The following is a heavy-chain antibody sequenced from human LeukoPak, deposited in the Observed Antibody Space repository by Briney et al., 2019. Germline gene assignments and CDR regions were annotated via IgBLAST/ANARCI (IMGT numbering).Heavy chain of an antibody. V-gene: IGHV3-15*01. CDR1: GITFSNAW. Sequence: KTGGSLRLSCAASGITFSNAWMTWVRQAPGKGLEWVGRIYRSSNGETTDYGAPVKGRFTMSRDDSKNTLYLQTNSLKTEDTAVYYCTTYSSGSCPFWGQGTLVTVSS. D-gene: IGHD6-19*01. CDR2: IYRSSNGETT. J-gene: IGHJ4*02. CDR3: TTYSSGSCPF.